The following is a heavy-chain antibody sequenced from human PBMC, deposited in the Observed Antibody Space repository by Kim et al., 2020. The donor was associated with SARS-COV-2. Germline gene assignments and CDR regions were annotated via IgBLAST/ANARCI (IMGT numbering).Heavy chain of an antibody. D-gene: IGHD3-16*01. CDR3: SRGGGCFDTACYWMDV. V-gene: IGHV3-21*06. J-gene: IGHJ6*02. CDR1: GFDFSFHV. CDR2: ITADHI. Sequence: GGSLRLSCAASGFDFSFHVMNWVRQAPGKGLEWVSSITADHIYYADSVRGRFTTSRDNAKNSLYLQMDSLRADDTAVYYCSRGGGCFDTACYWMDVWGQGTTVTV.